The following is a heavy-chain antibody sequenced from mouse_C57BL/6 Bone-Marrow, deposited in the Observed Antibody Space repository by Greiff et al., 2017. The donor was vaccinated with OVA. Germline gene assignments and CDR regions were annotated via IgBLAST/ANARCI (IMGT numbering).Heavy chain of an antibody. CDR2: ISYDGSN. CDR3: ASFPSGYFDY. V-gene: IGHV3-6*01. Sequence: EVKLVESGPGLVKPSQSLSLTCSVTGYSITSGYYWNWIRQFPGNKLEWMGYISYDGSNNYNPSLKNRISITRDTSKNQFFLKLNSVTTEDTATYYCASFPSGYFDYWGQGTTLTVSS. CDR1: GYSITSGYY. J-gene: IGHJ2*01. D-gene: IGHD2-10*02.